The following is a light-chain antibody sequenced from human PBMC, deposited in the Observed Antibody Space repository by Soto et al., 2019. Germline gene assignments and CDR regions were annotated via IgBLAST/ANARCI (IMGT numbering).Light chain of an antibody. CDR2: AAS. Sequence: DIQMTQSPSSLSASVGDRVTITCRASQGISNYLAWCRQKPGKVPKLLIYAASTLQSGVPSRFSGSVSGTDFTVTISSLQAEDVATYYCQKYNSAPLTCGGGTKLEIK. V-gene: IGKV1-27*01. CDR1: QGISNY. CDR3: QKYNSAPLT. J-gene: IGKJ4*01.